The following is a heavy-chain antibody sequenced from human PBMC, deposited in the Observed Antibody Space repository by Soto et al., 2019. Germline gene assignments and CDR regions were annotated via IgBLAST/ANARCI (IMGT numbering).Heavy chain of an antibody. D-gene: IGHD4-17*01. CDR3: ARDYRWGNEYGDYGDS. J-gene: IGHJ5*01. V-gene: IGHV3-20*04. CDR2: LHRNGNTT. CDR1: GFSLDEYG. Sequence: EVQLVESGGGVVRPGGSLRLACAGSGFSLDEYGMSWVRQAPGKGLEWVSGLHRNGNTTGYADSVKGRFTISRDDAKNCLYLQMNSLRAEDTSFYCCARDYRWGNEYGDYGDSWVPGTLVTVSS.